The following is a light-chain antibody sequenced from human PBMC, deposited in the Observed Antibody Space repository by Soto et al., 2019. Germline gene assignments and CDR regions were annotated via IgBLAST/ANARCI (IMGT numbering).Light chain of an antibody. J-gene: IGKJ4*01. CDR3: QQIYSAPLT. CDR2: AAS. CDR1: QSITTY. V-gene: IGKV1-39*01. Sequence: DIQMTQSPSSLSASVGDRVTITCRASQSITTYLNWYRQKPGKAPKLLLYAASSLQSGVPSRFSGSGSETEFPLSISSLQPEDFATYFCQQIYSAPLTFGGGTKVEIK.